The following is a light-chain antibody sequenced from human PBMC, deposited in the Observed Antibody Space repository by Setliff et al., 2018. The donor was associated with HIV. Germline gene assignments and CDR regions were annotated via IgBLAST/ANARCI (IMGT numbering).Light chain of an antibody. Sequence: QSALAQPASVSGSPGQSITISCTGTSGDVGRYNLVSWYQQQPGKPPKLMIYQASKRPSGVSNRFSGSKSGNTASLTISGLPAEDEADYYCCSNTGSNTYVFGTGTKVTVL. J-gene: IGLJ1*01. CDR1: SGDVGRYNL. CDR3: CSNTGSNTYV. CDR2: QAS. V-gene: IGLV2-23*01.